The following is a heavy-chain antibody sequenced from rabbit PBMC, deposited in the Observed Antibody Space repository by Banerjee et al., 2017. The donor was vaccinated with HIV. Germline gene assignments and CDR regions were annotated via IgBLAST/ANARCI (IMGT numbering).Heavy chain of an antibody. CDR1: GFSFSSSYR. CDR3: ARGSATMTMVITGFYFNL. D-gene: IGHD2-1*01. J-gene: IGHJ4*01. V-gene: IGHV1S45*01. CDR2: ILTGSGST. Sequence: QEQLVESGGGLVQPEGSLTLTRTASGFSFSSSYRICWVRQPPGKGLEWIACILTGSGSTYYASWAKGRFTISKTSSTTVTLQMTSLTDADTATYFCARGSATMTMVITGFYFNLWGQGTLVTVS.